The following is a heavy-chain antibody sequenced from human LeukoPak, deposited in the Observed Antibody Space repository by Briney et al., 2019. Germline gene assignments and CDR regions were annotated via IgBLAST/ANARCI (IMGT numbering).Heavy chain of an antibody. V-gene: IGHV3-9*01. J-gene: IGHJ4*02. CDR1: GFTFDDYA. D-gene: IGHD2-2*01. CDR2: ISWNSGSI. CDR3: ARVGGYCSSTSCLNY. Sequence: QPGRSLRLSCAASGFTFDDYAMHWVRQAPGKGLEWVSGISWNSGSIGYADSVKGRFTISRDNAKNSLYLQMNSLRAEDTAVYYCARVGGYCSSTSCLNYWGQGTLVTVSS.